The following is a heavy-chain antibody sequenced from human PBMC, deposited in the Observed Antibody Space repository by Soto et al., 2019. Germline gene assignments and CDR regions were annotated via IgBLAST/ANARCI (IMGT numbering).Heavy chain of an antibody. CDR2: INAGNGNT. CDR1: GYTFTSYA. CDR3: AGDGVGYYYYGMDV. D-gene: IGHD2-8*01. J-gene: IGHJ6*02. Sequence: QVQLVQSGAEVKKPGASVKVSCKASGYTFTSYAMHWVRQAPGQRLEWMGWINAGNGNTKYSQKFQGRVTITRDTSASTAYMELSRLRSEDTAVYYCAGDGVGYYYYGMDVCGQGTTVTVSS. V-gene: IGHV1-3*01.